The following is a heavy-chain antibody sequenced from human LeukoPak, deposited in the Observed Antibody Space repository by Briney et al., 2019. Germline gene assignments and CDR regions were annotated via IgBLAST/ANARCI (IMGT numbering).Heavy chain of an antibody. D-gene: IGHD2-2*02. CDR2: IRAYNAKT. CDR1: GSPFTSYY. Sequence: PSVKLSCYASGSPFTSYYINWLRQAPGQGLTWMGWIRAYNAKTKYAQNLQGRLTMTTETTTDTAYMESRNLRSDDTAVYYCARAGLSYTNPNTWFDAWGQGSLVTGSS. V-gene: IGHV1-18*01. J-gene: IGHJ5*01. CDR3: ARAGLSYTNPNTWFDA.